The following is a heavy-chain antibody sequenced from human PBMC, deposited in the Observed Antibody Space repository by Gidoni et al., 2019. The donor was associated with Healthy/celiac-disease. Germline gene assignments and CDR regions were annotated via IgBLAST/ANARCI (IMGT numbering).Heavy chain of an antibody. D-gene: IGHD1-26*01. CDR2: IIPIFGTA. J-gene: IGHJ4*02. CDR3: ARGYSNTDEGGQKFDY. Sequence: QVHLLQSSSGLKKPGSSVNVSCKASGGTFSSYAISWVRQAPGQGLEWMGGIIPIFGTANYEQKFQGRVTITADESTSTDYMELSSLRSEDTDVYYCARGYSNTDEGGQKFDYWGQGTLVNVYS. V-gene: IGHV1-69*01. CDR1: GGTFSSYA.